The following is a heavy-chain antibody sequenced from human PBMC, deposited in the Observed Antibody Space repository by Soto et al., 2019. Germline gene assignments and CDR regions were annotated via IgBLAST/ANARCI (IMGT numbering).Heavy chain of an antibody. Sequence: SVKVSCKASGGTFSSYTISWVRQAPGQGLEWMGRIIPILGIANYAQKFQGRVTITADKSTSTAYMELSSLRFEDTAVYYCARVTAVAGPFDPWGQGTLVTVSS. CDR2: IIPILGIA. CDR3: ARVTAVAGPFDP. D-gene: IGHD6-19*01. CDR1: GGTFSSYT. J-gene: IGHJ5*02. V-gene: IGHV1-69*02.